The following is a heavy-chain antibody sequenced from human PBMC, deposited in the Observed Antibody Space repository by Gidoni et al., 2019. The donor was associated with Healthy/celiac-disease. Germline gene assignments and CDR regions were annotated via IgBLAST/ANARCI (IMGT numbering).Heavy chain of an antibody. D-gene: IGHD3-22*01. CDR2: ISGSGGST. Sequence: EVQLLESGGGLVQPGGSLRLSCAASGFTFSSDAMSWVRQAPGKGLEWVSAISGSGGSTYYADSVKGRFTISRDNSKNTLYLQMNSLRAEDTAVYYCATDFYYDSSGTIGYWGQGTLVTVSS. CDR3: ATDFYYDSSGTIGY. CDR1: GFTFSSDA. J-gene: IGHJ4*02. V-gene: IGHV3-23*01.